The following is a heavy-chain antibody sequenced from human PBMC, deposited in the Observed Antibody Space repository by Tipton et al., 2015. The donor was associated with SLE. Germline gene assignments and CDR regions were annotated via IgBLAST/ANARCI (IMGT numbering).Heavy chain of an antibody. J-gene: IGHJ2*01. CDR2: IYYSGST. Sequence: TLSLTCTVSGGFIGGTSYFWGWVRQSPGKGLEWIANIYYSGSTYYNPSLKSRVTISVDTSKNQFSLKLSSVTAADTAVYYCARLLVGASIRRRSDWYFDLWGRGTLVTVSS. CDR3: ARLLVGASIRRRSDWYFDL. CDR1: GGFIGGTSYF. D-gene: IGHD1-26*01. V-gene: IGHV4-39*07.